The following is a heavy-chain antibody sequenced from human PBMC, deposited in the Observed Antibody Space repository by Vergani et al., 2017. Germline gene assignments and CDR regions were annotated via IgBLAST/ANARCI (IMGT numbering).Heavy chain of an antibody. CDR2: IIPILGIA. CDR3: ARVALQCGQNNWFDT. J-gene: IGHJ5*02. D-gene: IGHD4-11*01. V-gene: IGHV1-69*02. CDR1: GGTFSSYT. Sequence: QVQLVQSGAEVKKPGSSVKVSCKASGGTFSSYTISWVRQAPGQGLEWMGRIIPILGIANYAQKFQGRVTITADKSTSTAYMELSSLRSEDTAVYYCARVALQCGQNNWFDTWGQGTLVTVSS.